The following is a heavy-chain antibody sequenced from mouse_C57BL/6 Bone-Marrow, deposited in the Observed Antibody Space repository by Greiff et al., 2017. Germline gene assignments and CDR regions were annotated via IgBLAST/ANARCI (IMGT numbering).Heavy chain of an antibody. CDR1: GFTFSSYG. J-gene: IGHJ3*01. V-gene: IGHV5-6*01. D-gene: IGHD1-1*01. CDR3: ARDYYGSSYLAWFAY. CDR2: ISSGGSYT. Sequence: DVHLVESGGDLVKPGGSLKLSCAASGFTFSSYGMSWVRQTPDKRLEWVATISSGGSYTYYPDSVKGRFTISRDNAKNTLYLQMSSLKSEDTAMYYCARDYYGSSYLAWFAYWGQGTLVTVSA.